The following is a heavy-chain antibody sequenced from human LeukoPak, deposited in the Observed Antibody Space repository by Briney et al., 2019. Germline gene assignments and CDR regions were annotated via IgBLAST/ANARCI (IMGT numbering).Heavy chain of an antibody. CDR3: ARGDKVRVLRGYFDP. J-gene: IGHJ5*02. CDR2: MNPNSGNT. V-gene: IGHV1-8*01. Sequence: ASVKVSCKASGYTFTSYDINWVRQATGQGLEWMGWMNPNSGNTGYAQKFQGRVTMTRNTSISTAYMELSSLRSEDMAVYYCARGDKVRVLRGYFDPWGQGTLVTVSS. CDR1: GYTFTSYD. D-gene: IGHD6-13*01.